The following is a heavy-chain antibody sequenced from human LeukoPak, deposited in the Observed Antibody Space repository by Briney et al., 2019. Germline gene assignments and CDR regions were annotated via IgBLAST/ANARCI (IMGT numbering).Heavy chain of an antibody. Sequence: SETLSLTCTVSGGSISSSSYYWGWIRQPPGKGLEWIGSIYYSGSTYYNPSLKSRVTISVDTSKNQFSLKLSSVTAADTAVYYCARDQEGGYSYGYLFFWGQGTLVTVSS. CDR1: GGSISSSSYY. D-gene: IGHD5-18*01. J-gene: IGHJ4*02. V-gene: IGHV4-39*07. CDR2: IYYSGST. CDR3: ARDQEGGYSYGYLFF.